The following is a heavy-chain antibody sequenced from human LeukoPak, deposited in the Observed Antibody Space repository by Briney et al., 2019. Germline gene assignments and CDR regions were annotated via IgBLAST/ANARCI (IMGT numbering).Heavy chain of an antibody. CDR1: GGSFSGYY. J-gene: IGHJ4*02. CDR3: ARVAYHYGSGTYYFDY. D-gene: IGHD3-10*01. CDR2: INHSGST. V-gene: IGHV4-34*01. Sequence: SETLSLTCAVYGGSFSGYYWSWIRQPPGKGLEWIGEINHSGSTNYNPSLKRRVTISVDTSKNQFSLKLSSVTAADTAVYYCARVAYHYGSGTYYFDYWGQGTLVTVSS.